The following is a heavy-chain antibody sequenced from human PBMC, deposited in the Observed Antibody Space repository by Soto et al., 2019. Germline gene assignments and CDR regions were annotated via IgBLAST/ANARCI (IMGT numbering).Heavy chain of an antibody. D-gene: IGHD4-17*01. Sequence: PSETLSLTCTFSGGSLSSGGYYWNWFRQHPGKGRVWVEYIYYIGSTYYNPSLKSRVTMSVDTSKNQVSLKLNSVTAADTAVYYCARNDHGGNPFFANWGQGTLVTVSS. CDR1: GGSLSSGGYY. V-gene: IGHV4-31*03. J-gene: IGHJ4*02. CDR2: IYYIGST. CDR3: ARNDHGGNPFFAN.